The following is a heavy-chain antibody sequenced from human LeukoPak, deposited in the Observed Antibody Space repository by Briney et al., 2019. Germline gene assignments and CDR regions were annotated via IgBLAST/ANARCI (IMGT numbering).Heavy chain of an antibody. CDR3: ARDAQWLVPEGYYYYMDV. CDR2: ISGRSSFI. D-gene: IGHD6-19*01. J-gene: IGHJ6*03. V-gene: IGHV3-21*06. CDR1: GFTFSRYN. Sequence: GGSLRLSCEGSGFTFSRYNMNWFRQAPGKGLERVSSISGRSSFIFYADSVKGRFTISRDNAKNSLFLQMNSLRAEDTAVYYCARDAQWLVPEGYYYYMDVWGTGTTVIVSS.